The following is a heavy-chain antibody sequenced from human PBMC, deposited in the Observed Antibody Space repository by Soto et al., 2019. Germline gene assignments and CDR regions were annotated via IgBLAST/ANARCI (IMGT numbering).Heavy chain of an antibody. Sequence: EVQLVESGGALVQPGGSLRLSCAASGFTFSNYAMNWVRQAPGKGLEWVSYISTGDSPIYYADSVKGRFTISRDNAKKSLYLQMISLRAEDTAVYYCATVCRFCSGSNSLCWGRGTLVTVSS. CDR3: ATVCRFCSGSNSLC. V-gene: IGHV3-48*01. CDR1: GFTFSNYA. J-gene: IGHJ4*02. CDR2: ISTGDSPI. D-gene: IGHD2-15*01.